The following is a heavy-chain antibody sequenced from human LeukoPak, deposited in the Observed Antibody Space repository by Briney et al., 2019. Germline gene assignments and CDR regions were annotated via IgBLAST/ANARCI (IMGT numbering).Heavy chain of an antibody. CDR2: ISGSGTRT. D-gene: IGHD6-6*01. CDR3: AKDMGRIIIAAPKDAFDI. V-gene: IGHV3-23*01. J-gene: IGHJ3*02. Sequence: QSGGSLRLSCAASGFTFRSCGMSWVRRAPGKGLEWVSGISGSGTRTYNADSVRGRFTIFRDNSKNTLYLQMNSLRAEDTAIYYCAKDMGRIIIAAPKDAFDIRGRGTMVTVSS. CDR1: GFTFRSCG.